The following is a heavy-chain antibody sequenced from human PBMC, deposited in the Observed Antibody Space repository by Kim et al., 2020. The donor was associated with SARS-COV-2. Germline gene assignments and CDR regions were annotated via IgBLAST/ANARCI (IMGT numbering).Heavy chain of an antibody. J-gene: IGHJ4*02. D-gene: IGHD4-17*01. CDR2: IWYDGSNK. Sequence: GGSLRLSCAASGFTFSSYGMHWVRQAPGKGLEWVAVIWYDGSNKYYADSVKGRFTISRDNSKNTLYLQMNSLRAEDTAVYYCAREFEYGDYGVFDYWGQGTLVTVS. V-gene: IGHV3-33*01. CDR1: GFTFSSYG. CDR3: AREFEYGDYGVFDY.